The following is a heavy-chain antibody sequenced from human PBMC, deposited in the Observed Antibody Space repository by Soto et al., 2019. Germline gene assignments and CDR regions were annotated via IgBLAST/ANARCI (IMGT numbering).Heavy chain of an antibody. CDR3: ARGSGSARPRDYYGMDV. Sequence: ASVKVSCKASGYTFTGYYMHWVRPPPGRGLEWMGWINPNSGGTNYAQKFQGWVTMTRDTSISTAYMELSRRRSDDTAVYYCARGSGSARPRDYYGMDVWGQGTTVTVSS. CDR2: INPNSGGT. J-gene: IGHJ6*02. D-gene: IGHD6-6*01. V-gene: IGHV1-2*04. CDR1: GYTFTGYY.